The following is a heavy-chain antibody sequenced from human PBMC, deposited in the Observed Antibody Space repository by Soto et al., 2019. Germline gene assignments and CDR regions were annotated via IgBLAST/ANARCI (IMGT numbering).Heavy chain of an antibody. V-gene: IGHV3-23*01. CDR2: VSGGGGST. D-gene: IGHD1-1*01. CDR1: GFTFSNYV. CDR3: TKDGSTNWRINWFDP. Sequence: GGSLRLSCAASGFTFSNYVMSWVRQAPGKGLEWVSSVSGGGGSTYYSDSVKGRFTVSRDNSKNMLYLQINSLRAEDTAIYYCTKDGSTNWRINWFDPWGQGTLVTVSS. J-gene: IGHJ5*02.